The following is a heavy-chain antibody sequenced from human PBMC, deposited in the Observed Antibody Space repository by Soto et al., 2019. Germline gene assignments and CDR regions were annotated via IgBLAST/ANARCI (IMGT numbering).Heavy chain of an antibody. J-gene: IGHJ4*02. D-gene: IGHD2-15*01. V-gene: IGHV4-30-4*01. CDR2: IYYSGST. CDR3: AREGARRGSVEAGTASVVDY. CDR1: GGSISSGDYY. Sequence: SETLSLTCTVSGGSISSGDYYWSWIRQPPGKGLEWIGYIYYSGSTYYNPSLKSRVTISVDTSKNQFSLKLSSVTAADTAVYYCAREGARRGSVEAGTASVVDYRRQGIVVTVSS.